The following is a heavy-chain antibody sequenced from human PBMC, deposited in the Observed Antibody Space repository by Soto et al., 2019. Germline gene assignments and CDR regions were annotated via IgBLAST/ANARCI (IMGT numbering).Heavy chain of an antibody. V-gene: IGHV3-23*01. Sequence: PGGSLRLSCAASGFTFSSYAMSWVRQAPGKGLEWVSAISGSGGSTYYADSVKGRFTISRDNSKNTLYLQMNSLRAEDTAVYYCAKVMASVGFLEWSHWGQGTLVTVSS. CDR3: AKVMASVGFLEWSH. D-gene: IGHD3-3*01. CDR1: GFTFSSYA. J-gene: IGHJ4*02. CDR2: ISGSGGST.